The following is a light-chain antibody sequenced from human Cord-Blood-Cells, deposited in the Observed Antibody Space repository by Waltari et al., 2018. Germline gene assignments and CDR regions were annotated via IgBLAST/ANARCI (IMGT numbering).Light chain of an antibody. J-gene: IGLJ3*02. V-gene: IGLV2-14*01. CDR2: DVS. Sequence: QSALTQPASVSGSPGQSITISCTGTSSDVGGYNYVSWYQQHPGKAPKLMIYDVSKRPSGVSNRFSGSKSGNTASLTISGLQAEDEADYYCSSYTSSSTKVLGGGTKLTVL. CDR1: SSDVGGYNY. CDR3: SSYTSSSTKV.